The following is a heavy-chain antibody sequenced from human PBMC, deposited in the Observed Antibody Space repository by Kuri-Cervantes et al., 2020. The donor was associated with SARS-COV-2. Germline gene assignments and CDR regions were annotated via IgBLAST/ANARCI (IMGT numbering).Heavy chain of an antibody. CDR1: GFTFSDYY. D-gene: IGHD4-23*01. Sequence: GESLKISCAASGFTFSDYYMSWIRQAPGKGLEWVSYISSSGSTIYYADSVKGRFTISRDNSKNTLYLQMNSLRAEDTAVYYCARQGGWKYGGNPGYFDYWGQGTLVTVSS. J-gene: IGHJ4*02. CDR2: ISSSGSTI. V-gene: IGHV3-11*04. CDR3: ARQGGWKYGGNPGYFDY.